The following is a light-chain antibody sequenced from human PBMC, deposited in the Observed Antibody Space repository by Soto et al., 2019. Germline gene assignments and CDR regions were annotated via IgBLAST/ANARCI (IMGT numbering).Light chain of an antibody. J-gene: IGKJ4*02. V-gene: IGKV3-11*01. CDR3: QQRSNRPLT. CDR1: QSVSSY. Sequence: EIVLTQSPATLSLSPGERVTLSCRASQSVSSYLAWYQQKPGQAPRLLIYEASNRATGVPARFSGSGSGTELTLTISSREHEDFAVYYCQQRSNRPLTFGGGTKVEIK. CDR2: EAS.